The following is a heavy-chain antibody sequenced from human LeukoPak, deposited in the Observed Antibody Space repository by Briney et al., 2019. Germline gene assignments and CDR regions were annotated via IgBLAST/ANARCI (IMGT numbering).Heavy chain of an antibody. Sequence: PGGSLRLSCVASGFTLKSNWMHWVRQAPGKGLVWVSRINSDESRTTYADSVKGRFTISRDNSRNTLYLQMNSLRSEDTAVYYCARARDGGGTLFDAFDIWGQGTMVTVSS. J-gene: IGHJ3*02. CDR1: GFTLKSNW. CDR3: ARARDGGGTLFDAFDI. CDR2: INSDESRT. D-gene: IGHD5-24*01. V-gene: IGHV3-74*01.